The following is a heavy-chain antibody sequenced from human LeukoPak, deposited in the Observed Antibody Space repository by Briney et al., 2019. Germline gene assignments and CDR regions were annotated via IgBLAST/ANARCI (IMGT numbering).Heavy chain of an antibody. Sequence: PGGSLRLSCVASGFAFSRSGMNWVRQAPGKGLEWLSCISPSSSTRHYADSVKGRLIISRDNAKNSLYLQMNSLTEEDTAVYYCARDRNTYYDSSGYYPDAFDIWGQGTMVTVSS. CDR2: ISPSSSTR. CDR3: ARDRNTYYDSSGYYPDAFDI. CDR1: GFAFSRSG. D-gene: IGHD3-22*01. V-gene: IGHV3-48*02. J-gene: IGHJ3*02.